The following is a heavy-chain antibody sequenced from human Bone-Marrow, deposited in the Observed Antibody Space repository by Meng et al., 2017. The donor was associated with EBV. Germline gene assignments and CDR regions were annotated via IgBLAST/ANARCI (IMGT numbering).Heavy chain of an antibody. CDR1: GYNFTSSD. CDR3: ARGTYDRPVDP. D-gene: IGHD3-16*01. CDR2: MNPKSGNT. Sequence: QVQLVLCGAEEQKPGASVKVYCKASGYNFTSSDIHWVRQGTGQGLEWMGWMNPKSGNTGYAQKFQDRVTMTRKTSISTAYMELSSLRSEATAVYYCARGTYDRPVDPWGQGTLVTVSS. V-gene: IGHV1-8*01. J-gene: IGHJ5*02.